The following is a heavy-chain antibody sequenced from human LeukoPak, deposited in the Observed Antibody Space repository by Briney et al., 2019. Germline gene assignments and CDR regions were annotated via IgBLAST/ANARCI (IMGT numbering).Heavy chain of an antibody. CDR2: IYPDDSDT. V-gene: IGHV5-51*07. Sequence: GESLKISCKGSGYSFTSYWIGWVHQMPGKGLEWMGIIYPDDSDTKYSPSFQGQVTISADKSISTAYLQWNNLKASDIAIYYCARGGYCSGGACYSYFQHWGQGTLVTVSS. J-gene: IGHJ1*01. D-gene: IGHD2-15*01. CDR3: ARGGYCSGGACYSYFQH. CDR1: GYSFTSYW.